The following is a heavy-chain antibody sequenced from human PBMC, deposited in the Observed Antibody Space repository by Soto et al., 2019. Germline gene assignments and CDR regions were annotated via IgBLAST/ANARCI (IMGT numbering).Heavy chain of an antibody. V-gene: IGHV1-24*01. CDR2: FDPEDGET. CDR1: GYTLTELS. CDR3: APSHSPDPSPLHRPIDD. D-gene: IGHD4-4*01. J-gene: IGHJ4*02. Sequence: ASVKVACKVSGYTLTELSMDWVLQAPGKGLEWMGGFDPEDGETIYAQKFQGRVTMTEDTSTDTAYMELSSLRSEDTAVYYCAPSHSPDPSPLHRPIDDWGQGTLVTVSS.